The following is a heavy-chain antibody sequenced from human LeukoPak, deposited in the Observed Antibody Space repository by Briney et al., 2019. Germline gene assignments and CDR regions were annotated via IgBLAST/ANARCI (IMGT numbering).Heavy chain of an antibody. CDR1: GGSISSGDYY. D-gene: IGHD2/OR15-2a*01. Sequence: PSQTLSLTCTDSGGSISSGDYYWSWIRQPPGKGLEWIGYIYYSGSTYYNPSLKSRVTISVDTSKYHFSLKLSSATAADTAVYYCASALSRNYGMDVWGQGTTVTVSS. V-gene: IGHV4-30-4*01. CDR2: IYYSGST. CDR3: ASALSRNYGMDV. J-gene: IGHJ6*02.